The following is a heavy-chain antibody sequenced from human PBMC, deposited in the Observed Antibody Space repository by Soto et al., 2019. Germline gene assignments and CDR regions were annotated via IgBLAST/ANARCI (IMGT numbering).Heavy chain of an antibody. CDR2: ISGSGGST. J-gene: IGHJ6*02. D-gene: IGHD3-22*01. CDR1: GFTFSSYA. Sequence: GGSLRLSCAASGFTFSSYAMSWVRQAPGKGLEWVSAISGSGGSTYYADSVKGRFTISRDNSKNTLYLQMNSLRAEDTAVYYCANYDSSGYYYGSYYYYGMDVWGQGTTVTVSS. V-gene: IGHV3-23*01. CDR3: ANYDSSGYYYGSYYYYGMDV.